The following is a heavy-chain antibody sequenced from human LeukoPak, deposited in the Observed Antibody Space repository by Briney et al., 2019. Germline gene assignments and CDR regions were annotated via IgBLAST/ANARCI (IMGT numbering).Heavy chain of an antibody. CDR1: GFTFSSYS. V-gene: IGHV4-34*08. D-gene: IGHD2-15*01. J-gene: IGHJ4*02. Sequence: GSLRLSCAASGFTFSSYSMNWVRQAPGKGLEWIGEINHSGSTNYNPSLKSRVTISVDTSKNQFSLKLSSATAADTAVYYCAKLYCSGGSCDWGQGTLVTVSS. CDR2: INHSGST. CDR3: AKLYCSGGSCD.